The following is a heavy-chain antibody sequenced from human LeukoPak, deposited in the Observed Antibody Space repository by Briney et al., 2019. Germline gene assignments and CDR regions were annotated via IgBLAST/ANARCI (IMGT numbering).Heavy chain of an antibody. J-gene: IGHJ1*01. Sequence: ASVTVSCKASGYTFTGYYMHWVRQAPGQGLEWMGWIYPNSGGTNYAQKFQGRVTMTRDTSISTAYMELSRLRSDDTAVYYCARDGVGYYDSSGYYYFQHWGQGTLVTVSS. CDR2: IYPNSGGT. D-gene: IGHD3-22*01. V-gene: IGHV1-2*02. CDR1: GYTFTGYY. CDR3: ARDGVGYYDSSGYYYFQH.